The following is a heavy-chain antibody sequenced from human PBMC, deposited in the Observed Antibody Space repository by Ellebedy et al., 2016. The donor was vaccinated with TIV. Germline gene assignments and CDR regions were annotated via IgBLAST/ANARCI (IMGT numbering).Heavy chain of an antibody. CDR2: ISYSGST. CDR1: GGSITSYY. V-gene: IGHV4-59*12. CDR3: ARSLSYGMDV. Sequence: SETLSLTCTVSGGSITSYYWSWLRQTPGKGLEWIGYISYSGSTYSNPSLKSRLAISVDTSKNHFSLNLTSVTAADTAVYYCARSLSYGMDVWGQGTTVTVSS. J-gene: IGHJ6*02.